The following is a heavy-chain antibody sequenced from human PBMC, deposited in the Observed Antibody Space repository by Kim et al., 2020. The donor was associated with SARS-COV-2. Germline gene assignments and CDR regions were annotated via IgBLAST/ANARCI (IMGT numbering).Heavy chain of an antibody. D-gene: IGHD1-1*01. CDR3: ARTPRLRTYNWFDP. V-gene: IGHV1-18*01. J-gene: IGHJ5*02. Sequence: AQKLQGRVTMTTDTSTSTSYMELRSLRSDDTAVYYCARTPRLRTYNWFDPWGQGTLVTVSS.